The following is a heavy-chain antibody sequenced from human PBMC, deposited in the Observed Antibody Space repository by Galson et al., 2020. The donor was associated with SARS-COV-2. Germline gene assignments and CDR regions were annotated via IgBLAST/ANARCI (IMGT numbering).Heavy chain of an antibody. CDR3: TTTFVVVVAATDGGFDY. J-gene: IGHJ4*02. Sequence: GGSLRLSCAASGFTFSNAWMSWVRQAPGKGLEWVGRIKSKTGGGTTDYAAPVKGRFTISRDDSKNTLYLQMNSLKTEDTAVYYCTTTFVVVVAATDGGFDYWGQGTLVTVSS. CDR1: GFTFSNAW. CDR2: IKSKTGGGTT. V-gene: IGHV3-15*01. D-gene: IGHD2-15*01.